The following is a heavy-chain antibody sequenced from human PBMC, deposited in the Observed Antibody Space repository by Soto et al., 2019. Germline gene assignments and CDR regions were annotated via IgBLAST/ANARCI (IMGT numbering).Heavy chain of an antibody. CDR1: GYSFTSYW. CDR2: IYPGDSDT. D-gene: IGHD3-22*01. J-gene: IGHJ5*02. Sequence: PGESLKLSCTGSGYSFTSYWIGWVRQMPGKGLEWMGIIYPGDSDTRYSPSFQGQVTISADKSISTAYLQWSSLKASDTAMYYCARRPGYYDSSGYFNWFDPWGQGTLVTVPQ. CDR3: ARRPGYYDSSGYFNWFDP. V-gene: IGHV5-51*01.